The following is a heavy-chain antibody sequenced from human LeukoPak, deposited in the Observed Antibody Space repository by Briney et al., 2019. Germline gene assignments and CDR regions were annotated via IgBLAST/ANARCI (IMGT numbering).Heavy chain of an antibody. V-gene: IGHV3-23*01. CDR3: AKDPRYRQWLVPYYFDY. Sequence: GGSLRLSCAASGFTFSSYAMSWVRQAPGKGLEWVSAISGSGGSTYYADSVKGRFTISRDNSKNTLYLQMNSLRAEDTAVYYCAKDPRYRQWLVPYYFDYWGQGTLVTVSS. CDR1: GFTFSSYA. J-gene: IGHJ4*02. CDR2: ISGSGGST. D-gene: IGHD6-19*01.